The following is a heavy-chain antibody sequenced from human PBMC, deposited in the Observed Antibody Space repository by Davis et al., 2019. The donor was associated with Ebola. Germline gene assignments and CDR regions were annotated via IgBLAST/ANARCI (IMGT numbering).Heavy chain of an antibody. CDR1: GFTFSNYE. V-gene: IGHV3-48*03. CDR2: ISGSGSTI. Sequence: GESLKISCAASGFTFSNYEMNWVRQAPGKGLEWVSYISGSGSTIYYADSVKGRFTISRDNAKNSLYLQMNSLRAEDTAIYYCARDPGSVTYYKEGFDWGQGTLVTVSS. D-gene: IGHD3-10*01. J-gene: IGHJ4*02. CDR3: ARDPGSVTYYKEGFD.